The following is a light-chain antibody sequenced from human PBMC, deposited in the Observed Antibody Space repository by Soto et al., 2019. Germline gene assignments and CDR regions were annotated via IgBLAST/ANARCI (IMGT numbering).Light chain of an antibody. V-gene: IGKV3-20*01. CDR3: QQYGISPRT. CDR2: GAS. J-gene: IGKJ1*01. Sequence: IVMTQSPATLSVSPLEIATLSFMASQSVSNNLAWYHQKPGQAPRLLIYGASSRATGIPDRFSGSGSGTDFTLTISRLEPEDFAVYYCQQYGISPRTFGQGTKVDNK. CDR1: QSVSNN.